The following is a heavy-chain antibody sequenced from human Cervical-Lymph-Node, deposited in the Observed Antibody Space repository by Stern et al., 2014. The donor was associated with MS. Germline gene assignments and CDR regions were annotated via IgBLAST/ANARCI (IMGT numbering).Heavy chain of an antibody. V-gene: IGHV1-69*01. CDR1: GGTFSSYT. D-gene: IGHD3-22*01. CDR2: IIPLFGTA. J-gene: IGHJ4*02. CDR3: AREFNYDSSGYYFYY. Sequence: MQLVESGAEVKKPGSSVKVSCKASGGTFSSYTISWVRQAPGQGLELMGGIIPLFGTANYAQKFLGRVTITADESTSTAYMELSSLRSEDTAVYYCAREFNYDSSGYYFYYWGRGTLVTVSS.